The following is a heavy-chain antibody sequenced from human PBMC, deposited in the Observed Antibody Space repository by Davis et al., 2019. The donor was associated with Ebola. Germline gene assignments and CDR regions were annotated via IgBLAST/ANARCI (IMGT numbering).Heavy chain of an antibody. D-gene: IGHD3-10*01. V-gene: IGHV3-72*01. J-gene: IGHJ5*02. Sequence: PGGSLRLSCAASGFTFSAHNMDWVRQAPGKGLEWVGRSRNKDNGYATKYAASVKDRFTISRDDSKNSLYLQMNSLKTEDTAIYYCARGKIGEAATGWFDPSGQGTLVSVSS. CDR2: SRNKDNGYAT. CDR1: GFTFSAHN. CDR3: ARGKIGEAATGWFDP.